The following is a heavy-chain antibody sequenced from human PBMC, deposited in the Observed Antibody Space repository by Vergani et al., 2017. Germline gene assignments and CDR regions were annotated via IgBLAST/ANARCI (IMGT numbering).Heavy chain of an antibody. Sequence: EVQLLESGGGLVQPGGSLRLSCGASGFTFSSYAMTWVRQVPGKGLEWVSSISGSGGNTFYTDSVKGRFTISRDNSKDTLYLEMNSLRVEDTAIYYCAKARDPNCKGGNCYSYYYGLDLWGQGTTVTGSS. D-gene: IGHD2-15*01. CDR1: GFTFSSYA. CDR3: AKARDPNCKGGNCYSYYYGLDL. CDR2: ISGSGGNT. J-gene: IGHJ6*02. V-gene: IGHV3-23*01.